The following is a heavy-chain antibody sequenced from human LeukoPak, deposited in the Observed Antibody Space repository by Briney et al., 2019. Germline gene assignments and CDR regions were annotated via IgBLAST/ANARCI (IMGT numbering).Heavy chain of an antibody. V-gene: IGHV1-18*01. CDR1: GYSCTSYG. D-gene: IGHD5-24*01. Sequence: GASVTVSCKASGYSCTSYGISWVRQAPGQGLEWMGWISTYNGNTNYAQKLQGSGTMTTDTSTSTGYMGLRSLRSDDTAVYSCARGKIEMGAFDIWGQGTMVTVSS. CDR2: ISTYNGNT. CDR3: ARGKIEMGAFDI. J-gene: IGHJ3*02.